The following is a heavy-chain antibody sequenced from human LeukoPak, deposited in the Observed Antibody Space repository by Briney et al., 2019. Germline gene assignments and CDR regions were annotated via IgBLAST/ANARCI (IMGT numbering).Heavy chain of an antibody. J-gene: IGHJ4*02. Sequence: ASVKVSCTASGYTFTSYYMHWVRQAPGQGLEWMGIINPSGGSTSYAQKFQGRVTMTRDMSTSTVYMELSSLRSEDTAVYYCARDPDPRGYSSGWGQGTLVTVSS. CDR1: GYTFTSYY. CDR2: INPSGGST. V-gene: IGHV1-46*01. CDR3: ARDPDPRGYSSG. D-gene: IGHD6-19*01.